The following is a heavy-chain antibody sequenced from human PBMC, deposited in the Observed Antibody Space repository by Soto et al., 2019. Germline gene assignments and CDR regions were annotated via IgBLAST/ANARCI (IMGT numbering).Heavy chain of an antibody. CDR1: GFTFSSYG. CDR2: IWNDGSNK. Sequence: GGSLRLSCAASGFTFSSYGMHWVRQAPGKGLEWVAVIWNDGSNKYYADSVKGRFTISRDNSKNTLYLQMNSLRAEDTAVYYCARDGYCSGGSCYSVPLFDYWGQGTLVTVSS. V-gene: IGHV3-33*01. J-gene: IGHJ4*02. CDR3: ARDGYCSGGSCYSVPLFDY. D-gene: IGHD2-15*01.